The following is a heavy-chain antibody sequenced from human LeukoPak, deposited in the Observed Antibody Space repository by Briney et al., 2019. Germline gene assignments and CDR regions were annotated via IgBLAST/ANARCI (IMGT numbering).Heavy chain of an antibody. CDR2: VYHSGST. J-gene: IGHJ3*02. CDR1: GYSISSGYY. CDR3: AREGAYCSSTSCYAFDI. V-gene: IGHV4-38-2*02. D-gene: IGHD2-2*01. Sequence: SETLSLTCTVSGYSISSGYYWGWIRQPPGKGLEWIGSVYHSGSTYYNPSLKSRVTISVDTSKNQFSLNLSSVTAADTAVYYCAREGAYCSSTSCYAFDIWGRGTMVTASS.